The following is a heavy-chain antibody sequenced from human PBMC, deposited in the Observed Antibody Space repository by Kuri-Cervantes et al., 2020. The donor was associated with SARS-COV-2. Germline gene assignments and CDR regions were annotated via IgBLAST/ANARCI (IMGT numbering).Heavy chain of an antibody. V-gene: IGHV3-30*12. CDR3: AKDNRDYAFDI. Sequence: GESLKISCAASGFTFSSYGMHWVRQAPGKGLEWVAVISYDGSNKYYADSVKGRFTISRDNSKNTLYLQMNSLRAEDTAVYYCAKDNRDYAFDIWGQGTMVTVSS. D-gene: IGHD2-21*02. J-gene: IGHJ3*02. CDR2: ISYDGSNK. CDR1: GFTFSSYG.